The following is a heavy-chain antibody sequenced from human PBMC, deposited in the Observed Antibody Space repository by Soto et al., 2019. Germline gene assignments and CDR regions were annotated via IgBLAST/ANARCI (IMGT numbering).Heavy chain of an antibody. CDR2: IYHSEST. CDR3: ARIAVAGTRFDY. Sequence: QVQLQESGPGLVKPSGTLSLTCAVSGGSISSSNWWSWVRQPPGKGLEWIGEIYHSESTNYNPSPXRXXTISVDKSKNQFSLKLSSVTAADTAVYYCARIAVAGTRFDYWGQGTLVTVSS. V-gene: IGHV4-4*02. D-gene: IGHD6-19*01. CDR1: GGSISSSNW. J-gene: IGHJ4*02.